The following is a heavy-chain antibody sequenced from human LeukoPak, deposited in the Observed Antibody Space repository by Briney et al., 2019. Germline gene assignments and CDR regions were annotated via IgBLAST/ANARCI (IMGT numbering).Heavy chain of an antibody. CDR1: GGSIGSNY. V-gene: IGHV4-4*07. CDR2: IYASGST. Sequence: SETLSLTCTVSGGSIGSNYWTWIRQPAGKGLEWIGRIYASGSTNYNPSLKSRVTMSVDTSKNQFSLKLSSVTAADTAVYYCSIATAGYYFYYWGQATLVTVSS. J-gene: IGHJ4*02. D-gene: IGHD6-13*01. CDR3: SIATAGYYFYY.